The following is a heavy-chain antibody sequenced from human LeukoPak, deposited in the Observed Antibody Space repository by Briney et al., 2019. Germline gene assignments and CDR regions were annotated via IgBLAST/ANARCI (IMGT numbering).Heavy chain of an antibody. J-gene: IGHJ5*02. CDR3: ASSRNVLLRYFDSSQLGFDP. Sequence: SETLSLTCTVSGGSISSYYWSWIRQPPGKGLEWIGYIYYSGSTNYNPSLKSRVTISVDTSKNQFSLKLSSVTAADTAVYYCASSRNVLLRYFDSSQLGFDPWGQGTLVTVSS. V-gene: IGHV4-59*12. CDR2: IYYSGST. CDR1: GGSISSYY. D-gene: IGHD3-9*01.